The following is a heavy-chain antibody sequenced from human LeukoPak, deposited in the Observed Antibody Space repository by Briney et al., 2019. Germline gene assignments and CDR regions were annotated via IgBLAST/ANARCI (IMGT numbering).Heavy chain of an antibody. CDR2: ISGSGDNT. V-gene: IGHV3-23*01. CDR1: GFTFSSYA. CDR3: AKDWLHSSSSF. D-gene: IGHD6-6*01. J-gene: IGHJ4*02. Sequence: GVSLRRPCAASGFTFSSYAMSWVRQAPGKGLEWVSGISGSGDNTYYADSVKGRFTISRNNSKSTLHLQMNSLRAEDTAVYYCAKDWLHSSSSFWGQGTLVTVSS.